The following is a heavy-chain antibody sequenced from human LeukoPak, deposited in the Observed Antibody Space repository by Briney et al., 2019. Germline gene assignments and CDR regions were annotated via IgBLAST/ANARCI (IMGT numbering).Heavy chain of an antibody. J-gene: IGHJ3*02. V-gene: IGHV4-59*01. CDR1: GGSISSYY. Sequence: SETLSLTCTVSGGSISSYYWSWIRQPPGKGLEWIGYIYYSGSTNYNPSLKSRVTISVDTFKNQFSLKLSSVTAADTAVYYCARERSINYYDSSGYPSDAFDIWGQGTMVTVSS. CDR3: ARERSINYYDSSGYPSDAFDI. D-gene: IGHD3-22*01. CDR2: IYYSGST.